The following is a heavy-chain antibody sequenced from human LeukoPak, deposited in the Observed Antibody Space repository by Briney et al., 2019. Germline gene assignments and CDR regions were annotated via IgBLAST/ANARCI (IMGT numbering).Heavy chain of an antibody. CDR2: ISWNSGTR. CDR1: GFNFNNYA. CDR3: AKDLSALLPGAHNYMDV. D-gene: IGHD3-3*02. V-gene: IGHV3-9*01. J-gene: IGHJ6*03. Sequence: GGSLRLSCAGSGFNFNNYAMHWVRQTPGKGLEWLSGISWNSGTRGYADSVKGRFTISRDNAKNSLYLQMNSLRAEDTALYYCAKDLSALLPGAHNYMDVWGKGTTVTISS.